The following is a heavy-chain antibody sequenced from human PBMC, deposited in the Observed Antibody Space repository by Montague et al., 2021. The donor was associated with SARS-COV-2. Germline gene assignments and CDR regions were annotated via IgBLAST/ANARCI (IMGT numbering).Heavy chain of an antibody. V-gene: IGHV4-59*01. CDR3: TRGSGWMGNAFDI. CDR1: GGSISSYY. J-gene: IGHJ3*02. D-gene: IGHD6-19*01. Sequence: ETLSLTCTVSGGSISSYYWSWIRQPPGKGLEWIGYIYYSGSTNYNPSLKSRVTISVDTSKNQFSLKLSSVTAADTAVYYCTRGSGWMGNAFDIWGQGTMVTVSS. CDR2: IYYSGST.